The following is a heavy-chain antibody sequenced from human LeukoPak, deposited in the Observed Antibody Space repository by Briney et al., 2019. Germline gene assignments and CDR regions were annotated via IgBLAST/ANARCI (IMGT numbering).Heavy chain of an antibody. CDR3: AKGIDYSVTTSAFDI. Sequence: GRSLRLSCVASGFTFDDYAMYWVRQAPGKGLEWVSGISWNSGSIGYADSVKGRFTISRDNAKNSLYLQMNSLRAEDMALYYCAKGIDYSVTTSAFDIWGQGTMVTVSS. V-gene: IGHV3-9*03. CDR2: ISWNSGSI. J-gene: IGHJ3*02. CDR1: GFTFDDYA. D-gene: IGHD4-11*01.